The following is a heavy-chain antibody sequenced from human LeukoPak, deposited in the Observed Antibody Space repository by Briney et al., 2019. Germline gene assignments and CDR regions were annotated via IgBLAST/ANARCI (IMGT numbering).Heavy chain of an antibody. CDR3: AKDLRQQLVPTCLNY. CDR1: GYIFSDYS. J-gene: IGHJ4*02. Sequence: GGSLRLSCAASGYIFSDYSMNWVRQAPGKGLEWVSAISGSGGSTYYAGSVKGRFTISRDNSKNTLYLQMNSLRAEDTAVYYCAKDLRQQLVPTCLNYWGQGTLVTVSS. D-gene: IGHD6-13*01. CDR2: ISGSGGST. V-gene: IGHV3-23*01.